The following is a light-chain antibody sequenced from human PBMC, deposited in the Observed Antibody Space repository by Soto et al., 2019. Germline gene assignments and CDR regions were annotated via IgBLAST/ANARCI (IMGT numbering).Light chain of an antibody. V-gene: IGKV3D-7*01. J-gene: IGKJ4*01. CDR3: QQDYNLPPT. CDR1: QSVSSSY. CDR2: GAS. Sequence: PGERVTLSCRASQSVSSSYLTWCQQKPGQAPRLLIYGASTRATGIPARFSGSGSGTDFTLTISSLQPEDFAVYYCQQDYNLPPTFGGGTKV.